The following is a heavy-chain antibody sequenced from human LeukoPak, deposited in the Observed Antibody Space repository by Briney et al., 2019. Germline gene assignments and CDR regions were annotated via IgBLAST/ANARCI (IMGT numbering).Heavy chain of an antibody. Sequence: PSETLSLTCAVYGGSFSGYYWSWIRQPPGKGLEWIGYIYYSGSTNYNPSLKSRVTISVDTSKNQFSLKLSSVTAADTAVYYCARGGYSGSYLDYYYYYGMDVWGQGTTVTVSS. CDR3: ARGGYSGSYLDYYYYYGMDV. J-gene: IGHJ6*02. CDR1: GGSFSGYY. D-gene: IGHD1-26*01. CDR2: IYYSGST. V-gene: IGHV4-59*01.